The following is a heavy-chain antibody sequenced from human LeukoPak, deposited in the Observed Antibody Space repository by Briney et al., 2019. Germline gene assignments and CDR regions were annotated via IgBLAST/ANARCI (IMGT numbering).Heavy chain of an antibody. CDR2: ISYSGST. J-gene: IGHJ6*03. Sequence: SQTPSLTCTVSGGSISSGDYYWNWIRQPPGKGLEWIGYISYSGSTYFNPSLRSRVTISVDTSENQFSLKLSSVTAADTAVYYFARETYYYDSSGLPHYYMDVWGKGTTVTVSS. CDR1: GGSISSGDYY. CDR3: ARETYYYDSSGLPHYYMDV. D-gene: IGHD3-22*01. V-gene: IGHV4-30-4*08.